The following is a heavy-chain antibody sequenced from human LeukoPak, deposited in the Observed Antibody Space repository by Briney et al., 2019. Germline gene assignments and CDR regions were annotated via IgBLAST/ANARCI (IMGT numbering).Heavy chain of an antibody. D-gene: IGHD5-12*01. CDR3: AKGGSYSGYDYADY. V-gene: IGHV3-23*01. CDR1: GFIFSSYA. J-gene: IGHJ4*02. CDR2: ISGSGGST. Sequence: GGSLRLSCAASGFIFSSYAMSWVRQAPGKGLEWVSAISGSGGSTYYADSVKGRFTISRDNSKNTLYLQMNSLRAEDTAVYYCAKGGSYSGYDYADYWGQGTLVTVSS.